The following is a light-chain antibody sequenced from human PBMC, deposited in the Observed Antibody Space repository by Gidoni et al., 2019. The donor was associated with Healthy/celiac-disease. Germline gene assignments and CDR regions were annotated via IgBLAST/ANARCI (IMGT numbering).Light chain of an antibody. CDR2: QDS. V-gene: IGLV3-1*01. CDR3: QAWDSSGAI. Sequence: SYELTQPPSVSVSPGQTASITCSGDKLGYKYACWYQQKPGQSPVLVIYQDSKRPSGIPERFSGSNSGNTATLTISGTQAMDEADYYCQAWDSSGAIFGGGTKLTVL. CDR1: KLGYKY. J-gene: IGLJ2*01.